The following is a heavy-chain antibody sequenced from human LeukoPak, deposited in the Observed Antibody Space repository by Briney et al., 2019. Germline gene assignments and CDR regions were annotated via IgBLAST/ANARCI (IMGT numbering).Heavy chain of an antibody. D-gene: IGHD5-12*01. CDR3: AKGRGYSGYDFFDY. Sequence: PGGSLRLSCAASGFTFSSYAMSWVRQAPGKGLEWVSAISASGGSTFYADSVKGRFTISRGNSKNTLYLQMNSLRAEDTALYYCAKGRGYSGYDFFDYWGQGTLVTVSS. V-gene: IGHV3-23*01. CDR2: ISASGGST. J-gene: IGHJ4*02. CDR1: GFTFSSYA.